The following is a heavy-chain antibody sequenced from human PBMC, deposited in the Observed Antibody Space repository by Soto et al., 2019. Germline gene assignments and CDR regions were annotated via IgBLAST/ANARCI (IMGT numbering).Heavy chain of an antibody. CDR2: ISFDGSNT. J-gene: IGHJ4*02. D-gene: IGHD6-13*01. CDR1: GFTFSNYA. V-gene: IGHV3-30-3*01. CDR3: ATRYSTTWYRDY. Sequence: QVQLVESGGGVVQPGRSLRLSCAASGFTFSNYAIHWVRQAPGKGLEWVAFISFDGSNTYYADSLKGRFTISRDNSKNVLYRKMNSRRVDATAEYYCATRYSTTWYRDYWGQGTLDTVSS.